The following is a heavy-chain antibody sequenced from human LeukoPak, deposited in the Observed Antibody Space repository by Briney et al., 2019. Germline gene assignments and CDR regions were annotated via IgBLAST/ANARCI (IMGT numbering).Heavy chain of an antibody. Sequence: SVTLSFTCTVSGGSISSYYWGWIRQPPGKGLEWIGYLYYSGSTNYNPSLDSRVTISVETSKTEFSLKRSSVTAADTAVYYCARQTYDSSGYYLYFDYWGQGTLVTVSS. CDR3: ARQTYDSSGYYLYFDY. CDR1: GGSISSYY. V-gene: IGHV4-59*01. CDR2: LYYSGST. J-gene: IGHJ4*02. D-gene: IGHD3-22*01.